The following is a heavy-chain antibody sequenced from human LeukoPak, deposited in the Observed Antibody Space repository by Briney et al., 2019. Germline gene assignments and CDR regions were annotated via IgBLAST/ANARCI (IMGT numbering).Heavy chain of an antibody. CDR2: ISSSRSYI. D-gene: IGHD6-13*01. CDR1: GFTFSSYN. J-gene: IGHJ4*02. Sequence: KSGGSLRLSCAASGFTFSSYNMNWVRQAPGKGLEWVSSISSSRSYIYYTDSIKGRFTISRDNAKNPLYLQLNSLRAEDTAVYYCARHSAGPFDYWGQGTLVPVSS. CDR3: ARHSAGPFDY. V-gene: IGHV3-21*01.